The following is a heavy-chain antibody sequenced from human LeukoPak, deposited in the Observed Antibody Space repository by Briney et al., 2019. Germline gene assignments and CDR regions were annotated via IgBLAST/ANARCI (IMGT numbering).Heavy chain of an antibody. CDR2: IYYSGST. Sequence: PSETLSLTCTVSGGSISSYYWSWIRQPPGKGLEWIGYIYYSGSTNYNPSLKSRVTISVDTSKNQFSLKLSSVTAADTAVYYCARGDYGDHFDYWGQGTLVTVSS. CDR3: ARGDYGDHFDY. D-gene: IGHD4-17*01. J-gene: IGHJ4*02. CDR1: GGSISSYY. V-gene: IGHV4-59*01.